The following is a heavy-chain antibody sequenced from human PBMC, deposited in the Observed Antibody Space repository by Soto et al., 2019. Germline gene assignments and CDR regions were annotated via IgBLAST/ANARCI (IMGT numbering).Heavy chain of an antibody. V-gene: IGHV3-73*01. CDR2: IRNKVHSYAT. CDR1: GFTFSGSS. Sequence: GGSLRLSCAASGFTFSGSSVHGVRQASGKGLEWVGRIRNKVHSYATAYAASVRGRFTISRDDSKNTTFLQMKSLNPEDTAVYYCISHSPEDMKRTWGQGTLVTVSS. CDR3: ISHSPEDMKRT. J-gene: IGHJ4*02. D-gene: IGHD2-15*01.